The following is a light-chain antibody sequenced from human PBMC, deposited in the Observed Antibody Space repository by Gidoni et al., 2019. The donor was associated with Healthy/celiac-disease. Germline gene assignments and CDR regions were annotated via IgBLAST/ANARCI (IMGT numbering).Light chain of an antibody. CDR3: QKYSSSHT. J-gene: IGKJ2*01. CDR2: GAS. CDR1: QSVSSSY. Sequence: EIVLTQSPGTLSLSPGERATLSCRASQSVSSSYLAWYQQKPGQAPRLLIYGASSRATGIPDRFSGSGSGTDFTLTISRLEPEDFAVYYCQKYSSSHTFGQGTKLEIK. V-gene: IGKV3-20*01.